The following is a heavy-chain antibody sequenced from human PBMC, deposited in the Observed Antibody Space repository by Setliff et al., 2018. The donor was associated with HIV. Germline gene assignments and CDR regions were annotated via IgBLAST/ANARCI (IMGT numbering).Heavy chain of an antibody. CDR3: ASFFVTTVTNQDY. CDR2: IYYSGST. J-gene: IGHJ4*02. CDR1: GGSISSSSYY. V-gene: IGHV4-39*01. D-gene: IGHD4-17*01. Sequence: SETLSLTCTVSGGSISSSSYYWGWIRQPPGKGLEWIGSIYYSGSTYYNPSLKSRVTISVDTSKNQFSLKLTSVTAADTAVYYCASFFVTTVTNQDYWGQGTPVTVSS.